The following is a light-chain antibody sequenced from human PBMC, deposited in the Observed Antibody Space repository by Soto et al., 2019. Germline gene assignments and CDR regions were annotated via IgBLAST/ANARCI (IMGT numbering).Light chain of an antibody. V-gene: IGKV3-15*01. CDR2: GAS. Sequence: EIVMTQSPATLSVSPGERATLSCRASQSVSSNLAWYQPKPGQAPRLLIYGASTRATGIPARFSGSGSGTELTLTISSLQSEDFAVYYCQQYNNWPYTVRQGTEQEIK. CDR1: QSVSSN. CDR3: QQYNNWPYT. J-gene: IGKJ2*01.